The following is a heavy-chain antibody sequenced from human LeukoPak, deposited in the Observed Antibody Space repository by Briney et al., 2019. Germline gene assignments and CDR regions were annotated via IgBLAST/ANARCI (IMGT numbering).Heavy chain of an antibody. J-gene: IGHJ4*02. Sequence: GGSLRPSCAASGFTFSNYAMSWVRQAPGKGLEWVAGISGTGGSTHYAGSVKGRFTISRDNSKNTVYLQMRNLRVEHTAVYYCAKVVAGNIDYYFDYWGQGILVAVSS. CDR1: GFTFSNYA. CDR3: AKVVAGNIDYYFDY. CDR2: ISGTGGST. D-gene: IGHD2/OR15-2a*01. V-gene: IGHV3-23*01.